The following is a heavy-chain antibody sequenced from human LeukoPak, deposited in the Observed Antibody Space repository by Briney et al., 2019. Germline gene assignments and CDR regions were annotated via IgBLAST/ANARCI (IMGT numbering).Heavy chain of an antibody. V-gene: IGHV3-74*01. J-gene: IGHJ4*02. Sequence: GGSLRLSCSASGFTFRNYWMHWVRQGPGKGLMWVSRINPESSSTTYADSVKGLFTISRDNAKNTVYLQMNSLRAEDTAVYYCARGVNWIDPALFDYWGQGTLVTVSS. CDR3: ARGVNWIDPALFDY. CDR1: GFTFRNYW. CDR2: INPESSST. D-gene: IGHD1-1*01.